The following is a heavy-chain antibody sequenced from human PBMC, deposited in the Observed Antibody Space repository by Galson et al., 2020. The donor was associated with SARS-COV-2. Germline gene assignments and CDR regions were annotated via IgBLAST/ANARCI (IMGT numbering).Heavy chain of an antibody. CDR2: ISGSGGST. Sequence: LSLSCAASGFTFSSYAMSWVRQAPGKGLEWVSAISGSGGSTYYADSVKGRFTISRDNSKNTLYLQMNSLRAEDTAVYYCANLFPEPPGARAFDIWGQGTMVTVSS. CDR3: ANLFPEPPGARAFDI. D-gene: IGHD3-10*01. J-gene: IGHJ3*02. V-gene: IGHV3-23*01. CDR1: GFTFSSYA.